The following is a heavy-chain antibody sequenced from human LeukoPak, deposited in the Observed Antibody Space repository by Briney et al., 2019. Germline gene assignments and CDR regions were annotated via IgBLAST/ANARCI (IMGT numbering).Heavy chain of an antibody. CDR3: IVSNYYSSGXYXFDS. CDR1: GFSFSSAW. CDR2: IKSKTDGGTV. D-gene: IGHD3-10*01. Sequence: MAGGSLRLSCAASGFSFSSAWVTWVRQPPGKGLEWVGRIKSKTDGGTVDYAAPVKGRFTISRDDSINTLYLQVNSLKTEDTAMYXCIVSNYYSSGXYXFDSWGXXXLXXVX. V-gene: IGHV3-15*01. J-gene: IGHJ4*01.